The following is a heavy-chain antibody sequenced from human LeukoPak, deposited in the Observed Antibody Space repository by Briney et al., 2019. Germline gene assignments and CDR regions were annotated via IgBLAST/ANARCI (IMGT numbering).Heavy chain of an antibody. V-gene: IGHV4-39*01. CDR3: ARLNRGINAAHFDY. CDR1: GGSTSSSSFY. Sequence: SETLSLTCTVSGGSTSSSSFYWGWSRQPPGKGLEWSAIISYSGSTYYNPSLKSRVTISVDTSKNQFSLKLSSVTAADTAVYYCARLNRGINAAHFDYWGQGTLVTVSS. D-gene: IGHD6-25*01. J-gene: IGHJ4*02. CDR2: ISYSGST.